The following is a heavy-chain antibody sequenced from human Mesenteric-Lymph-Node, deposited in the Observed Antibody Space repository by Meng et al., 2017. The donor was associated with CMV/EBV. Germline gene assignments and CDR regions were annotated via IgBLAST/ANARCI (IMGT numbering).Heavy chain of an antibody. D-gene: IGHD1-1*01. J-gene: IGHJ5*02. CDR3: ASLLRVSALQNLFDP. Sequence: SGYMFTGYYVHWVRQAPGQGLVWMGWINPSSGVTNYAQKFQGRVTMTRDTSISTAYMELSSLRSDDTAVYYCASLLRVSALQNLFDPWGQGTLVTVSS. CDR2: INPSSGVT. CDR1: GYMFTGYY. V-gene: IGHV1-2*02.